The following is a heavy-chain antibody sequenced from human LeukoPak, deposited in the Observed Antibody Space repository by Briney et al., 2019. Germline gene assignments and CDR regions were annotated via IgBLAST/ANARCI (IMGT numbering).Heavy chain of an antibody. D-gene: IGHD6-19*01. Sequence: ASVKVSCKASGYTFTDYYMHWVRQATGQGLESMGWINPNSGGTNYAQKFQGRVAMTRDTSISTAYMELSRLTSDDTAVYYCASGGVAVAGSAIDYWGQGTLVTVSS. CDR3: ASGGVAVAGSAIDY. CDR1: GYTFTDYY. V-gene: IGHV1-2*02. J-gene: IGHJ4*02. CDR2: INPNSGGT.